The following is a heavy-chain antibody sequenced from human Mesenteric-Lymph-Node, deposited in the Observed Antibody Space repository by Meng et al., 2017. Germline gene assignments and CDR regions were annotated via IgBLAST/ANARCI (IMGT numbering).Heavy chain of an antibody. CDR2: VRSKANNYVT. CDR1: VLHFSGSA. V-gene: IGHV3-73*02. Sequence: VPRVVAGGGWVQPGLSRQLSCAASVLHFSGSAIYWVRQAFGEGLEWVGHVRSKANNYVTEYAATVRGRFTISRDDSKNMTFLQMNSLRPEDTAVYYCTLFDYWGQGALVTVSS. J-gene: IGHJ4*02. CDR3: TLFDY.